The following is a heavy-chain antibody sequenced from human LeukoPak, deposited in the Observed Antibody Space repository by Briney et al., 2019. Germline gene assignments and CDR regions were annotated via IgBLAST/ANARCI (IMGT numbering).Heavy chain of an antibody. CDR3: AREGRYDFWSGSYWFDP. CDR1: GYTFTGYY. Sequence: GASVKVSCKASGYTFTGYYMHWVRQAPGQGLEWMGWINPNSGGTNYAQKFQGRVTMTRDTSISTAYMELSRLRSDDTAVYYCAREGRYDFWSGSYWFDPWGQGTLVTVSS. V-gene: IGHV1-2*02. CDR2: INPNSGGT. D-gene: IGHD3-3*01. J-gene: IGHJ5*02.